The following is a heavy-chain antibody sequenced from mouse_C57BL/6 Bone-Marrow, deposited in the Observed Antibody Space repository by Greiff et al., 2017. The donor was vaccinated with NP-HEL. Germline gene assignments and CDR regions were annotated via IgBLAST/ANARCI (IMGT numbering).Heavy chain of an antibody. Sequence: EVQGVESGGGLVQPKGSLTLSCAASGFSFNTYAMNWVRQAPGKGLEWVARIRSKSNNYATYYADSVKDRFTISRDDSESMLYLQMNNLKTEDTAMYYCVRHPRFGYFDVWGTGTTVTVSS. V-gene: IGHV10-1*01. CDR2: IRSKSNNYAT. CDR1: GFSFNTYA. J-gene: IGHJ1*03. CDR3: VRHPRFGYFDV.